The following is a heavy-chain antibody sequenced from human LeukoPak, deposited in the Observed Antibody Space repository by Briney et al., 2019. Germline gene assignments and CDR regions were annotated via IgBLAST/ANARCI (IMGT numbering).Heavy chain of an antibody. V-gene: IGHV1-69*05. D-gene: IGHD5-24*01. Sequence: SVKVSCKASGGTFSSYAISWVRQAPGQGLEWMGRIIPIFGTANYAQKFQGRVTITTDTSTSTAYMELRSLRSDDTAVYYCARSLDASWLQCPEFWGQGTLVTVSP. CDR3: ARSLDASWLQCPEF. J-gene: IGHJ4*02. CDR1: GGTFSSYA. CDR2: IIPIFGTA.